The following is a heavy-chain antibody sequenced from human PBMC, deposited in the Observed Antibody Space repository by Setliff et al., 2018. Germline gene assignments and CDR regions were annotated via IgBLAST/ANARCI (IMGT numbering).Heavy chain of an antibody. D-gene: IGHD2-21*01. V-gene: IGHV3-53*01. J-gene: IGHJ6*02. CDR1: GLIVSSNY. Sequence: GGSLRLSCAASGLIVSSNYMSWARQAPGKGLERVSVFYSGGSTYYADSVKGRFTISRDNSKNTLDLQMNSLRAEDTAVYYCTRDIVVFTDIDYYYSGMDVWGQGTAVTVSS. CDR3: TRDIVVFTDIDYYYSGMDV. CDR2: FYSGGST.